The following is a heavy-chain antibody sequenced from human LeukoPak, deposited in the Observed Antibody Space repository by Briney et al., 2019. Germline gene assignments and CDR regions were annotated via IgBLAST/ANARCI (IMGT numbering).Heavy chain of an antibody. D-gene: IGHD1-26*01. Sequence: GGSLRLPCAASGFTFSSYWMSWVRQAPGKGLEWVANIKQDGSEKYYVDSVKGRFTISRDSAKNSLYLQMNSLRAEDTAVYYCARVVASLVGAPSGMDVWGQGTTVTVSS. CDR2: IKQDGSEK. V-gene: IGHV3-7*01. CDR1: GFTFSSYW. CDR3: ARVVASLVGAPSGMDV. J-gene: IGHJ6*02.